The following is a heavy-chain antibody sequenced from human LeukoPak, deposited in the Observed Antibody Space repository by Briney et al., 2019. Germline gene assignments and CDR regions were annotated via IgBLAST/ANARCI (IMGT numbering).Heavy chain of an antibody. CDR3: ARGFLGGTDQYFDS. J-gene: IGHJ4*02. V-gene: IGHV3-23*01. Sequence: GGSLRLSCAASGFTFSTYAMNWVRQAPAKGLEWVSTIGGGGPTTDYADSVKDRFAISRDNSKNTPYLQMNSLRAEDTAVYFCARGFLGGTDQYFDSWGQGTLVTVSS. CDR1: GFTFSTYA. CDR2: IGGGGPTT. D-gene: IGHD6-19*01.